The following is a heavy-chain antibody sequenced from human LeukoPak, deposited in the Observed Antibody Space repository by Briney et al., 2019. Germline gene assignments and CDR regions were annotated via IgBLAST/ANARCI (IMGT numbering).Heavy chain of an antibody. CDR1: GFTFSSYE. D-gene: IGHD2-21*02. Sequence: GGSLRLSCAASGFTFSSYEMNWVRQAPGKGLEWVSYISSSGSTIYYADSVKGRFTISRDNAKNSLFLQMNSLRAEDTAVYYCARGEVVTASLPDYFYYYMDVWGKGTTVTISS. J-gene: IGHJ6*03. V-gene: IGHV3-48*03. CDR2: ISSSGSTI. CDR3: ARGEVVTASLPDYFYYYMDV.